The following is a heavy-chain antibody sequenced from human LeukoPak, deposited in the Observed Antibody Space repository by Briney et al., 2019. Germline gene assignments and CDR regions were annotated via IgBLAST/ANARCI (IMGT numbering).Heavy chain of an antibody. V-gene: IGHV1-69*06. CDR2: IIPIFGTA. J-gene: IGHJ4*02. CDR3: ATGYYDSSDYRGFNY. D-gene: IGHD3-22*01. CDR1: GGSFSSYA. Sequence: GASVKVSCKASGGSFSSYAMSWVRQAPGQGLEWMGGIIPIFGTANYAQKFQGRVTITADTSTDTAYMELSSLRSEDTAVYYCATGYYDSSDYRGFNYWGQGTLVTVSS.